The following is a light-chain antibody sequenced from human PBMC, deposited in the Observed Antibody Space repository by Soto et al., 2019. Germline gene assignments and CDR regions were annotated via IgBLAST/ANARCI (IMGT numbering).Light chain of an antibody. Sequence: EVVLTQSPATLSLSPGERGTLSCRACQSVSSYLAWYQQRPGQAPRLLIFDASNRATGIPARFSGSGSGTDFTLTISSLESEDFAVYYCQQNSNWPLTFGGGTRVESK. CDR1: QSVSSY. V-gene: IGKV3-11*01. J-gene: IGKJ4*01. CDR3: QQNSNWPLT. CDR2: DAS.